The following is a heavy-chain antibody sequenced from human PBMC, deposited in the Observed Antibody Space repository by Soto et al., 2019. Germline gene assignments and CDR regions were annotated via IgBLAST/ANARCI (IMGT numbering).Heavy chain of an antibody. CDR2: ISTYNGNT. J-gene: IGHJ5*02. Sequence: ASVKVSCKASGYTFSNYGINWVRQAPGQGLEWMGWISTYNGNTNFAQKFQGRVTLTTDTSTSTAYMKLRSLRSDDTAVYYCAKDPPQSSYGSGGYYDWFDPWGQGTLVTVSS. CDR1: GYTFSNYG. CDR3: AKDPPQSSYGSGGYYDWFDP. V-gene: IGHV1-18*01. D-gene: IGHD3-10*01.